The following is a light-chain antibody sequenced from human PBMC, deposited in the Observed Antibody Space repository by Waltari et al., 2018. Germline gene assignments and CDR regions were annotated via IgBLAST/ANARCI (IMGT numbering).Light chain of an antibody. J-gene: IGLJ2*01. V-gene: IGLV2-14*03. Sequence: QSALTQPASVSGSPGQSITISCTGTNIDVGSYNYVSWYQQHPGKAPKLMIYDVSYRPSGVSNRFSGSKSGNTASLTISGLQAEDEADYYCSSYITTNTLELFGGGTSLTVL. CDR1: NIDVGSYNY. CDR3: SSYITTNTLEL. CDR2: DVS.